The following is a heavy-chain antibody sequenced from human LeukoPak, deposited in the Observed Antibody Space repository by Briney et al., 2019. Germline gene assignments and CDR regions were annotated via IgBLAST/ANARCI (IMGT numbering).Heavy chain of an antibody. CDR3: ARLDPDLRGQQLVPWPLDY. CDR1: GYNFNTYW. Sequence: GESLKISCKGSGYNFNTYWVAWVRQLPGKGLEWMGIIRPMNSDVRYSPSFQGQVAISADRSINTAYLQWSSLTASDTAMYYCARLDPDLRGQQLVPWPLDYWGQGTLVTVSS. D-gene: IGHD6-13*01. J-gene: IGHJ4*02. V-gene: IGHV5-51*01. CDR2: IRPMNSDV.